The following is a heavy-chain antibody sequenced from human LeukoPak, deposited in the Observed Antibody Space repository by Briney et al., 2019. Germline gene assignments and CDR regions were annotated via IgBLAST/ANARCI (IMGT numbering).Heavy chain of an antibody. D-gene: IGHD6-25*01. J-gene: IGHJ4*02. V-gene: IGHV4-59*08. CDR3: GRLNGGF. Sequence: PSETLSLTCTVSGGSICDDYCIWIRQPPGRGLEWIGYINYSGSTNYNPSLKSRVTISVDTSKNQFSLKVTSVTAADTAVYYCGRLNGGFWGQGTLVAVSS. CDR1: GGSICDDY. CDR2: INYSGST.